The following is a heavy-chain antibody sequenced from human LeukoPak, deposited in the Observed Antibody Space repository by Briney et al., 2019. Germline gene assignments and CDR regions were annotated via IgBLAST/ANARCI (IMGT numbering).Heavy chain of an antibody. Sequence: PGGSLRLSCAASGFTFSSYWMHWVRHAPGKGLVWVSRSNSDGSTTNYADSVKGRFTISIDNARNTLLLQLNSLRGEDTAVYCCARANLGAFDVWGQGTMVTVSS. J-gene: IGHJ3*01. CDR3: ARANLGAFDV. CDR2: SNSDGSTT. CDR1: GFTFSSYW. D-gene: IGHD7-27*01. V-gene: IGHV3-74*01.